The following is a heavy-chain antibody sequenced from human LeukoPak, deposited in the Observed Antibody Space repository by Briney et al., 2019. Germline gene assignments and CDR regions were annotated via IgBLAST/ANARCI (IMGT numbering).Heavy chain of an antibody. V-gene: IGHV1-46*01. CDR1: GYTFPSYF. Sequence: ASVKVSCKASGYTFPSYFMHWVRQAPGQGLEWMGIINPSGGSTTYAQRFQGRVTMTRDTSTSTVYMELSSLGSEDTAVYYCARDYFDYWGQGTLVTVSS. CDR3: ARDYFDY. J-gene: IGHJ4*02. CDR2: INPSGGST.